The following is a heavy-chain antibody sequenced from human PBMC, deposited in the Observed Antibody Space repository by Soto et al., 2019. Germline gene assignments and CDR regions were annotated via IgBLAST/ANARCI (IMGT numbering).Heavy chain of an antibody. J-gene: IGHJ4*02. CDR1: GGTFSTYT. CDR3: ARRTFRGYGRSSWTWANNHFDY. CDR2: IIPFLDVT. V-gene: IGHV1-69*02. Sequence: QVQLVQSGAEVKKPGSSVTVSCKASGGTFSTYTITWVRQAPGQGLEWMGRIIPFLDVTNYAQKFQGRVTITADKSTSTVYMELTSLSADDTAIYYCARRTFRGYGRSSWTWANNHFDYGGQGTLVSVSS. D-gene: IGHD3-22*01.